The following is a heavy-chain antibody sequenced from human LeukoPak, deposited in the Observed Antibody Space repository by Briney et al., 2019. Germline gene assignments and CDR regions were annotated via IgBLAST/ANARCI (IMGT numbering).Heavy chain of an antibody. CDR1: GGSISSYY. Sequence: SETLSLTCTVSGGSISSYYWSWIRQPPGKGLEWIGYIYYSGSTNYNPSLKSRVTISVDTSKNQFSLKLSSVTAADTAVYYCARLLNWFDPWGQGTLVTVSS. V-gene: IGHV4-59*01. CDR3: ARLLNWFDP. J-gene: IGHJ5*02. CDR2: IYYSGST.